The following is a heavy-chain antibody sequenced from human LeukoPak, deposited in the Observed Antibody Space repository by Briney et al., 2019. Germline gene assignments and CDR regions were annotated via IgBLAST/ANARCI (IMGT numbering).Heavy chain of an antibody. CDR3: ARVGSSWAFDI. Sequence: PSETLSLTCTVSGGSITSYYWSWIRQAPGKGLEWIGYIYYSVSTNYNPSLKSRVTISVDTSKKQFSLKLSSVTVADTAVYYCARVGSSWAFDIWGQGTMVTVSS. J-gene: IGHJ3*02. CDR1: GGSITSYY. D-gene: IGHD6-13*01. V-gene: IGHV4-59*01. CDR2: IYYSVST.